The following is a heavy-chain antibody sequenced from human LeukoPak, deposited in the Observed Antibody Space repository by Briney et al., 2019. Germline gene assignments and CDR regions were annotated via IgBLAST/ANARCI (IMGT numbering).Heavy chain of an antibody. CDR3: AVGGSGMDV. J-gene: IGHJ6*02. Sequence: GGSLRLSCATSGFSFSDYWMTWVRQAPGKGLEWVANIGQDGSEKYYVDSVKSRFTISRDNAKKSLYLQMNSLRADDTALYYCAVGGSGMDVWGQGTSVTVSS. CDR1: GFSFSDYW. V-gene: IGHV3-7*01. D-gene: IGHD3-16*01. CDR2: IGQDGSEK.